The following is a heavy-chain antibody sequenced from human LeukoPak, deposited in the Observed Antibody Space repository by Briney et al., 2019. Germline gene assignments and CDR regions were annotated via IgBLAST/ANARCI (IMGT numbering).Heavy chain of an antibody. V-gene: IGHV4-59*01. J-gene: IGHJ4*02. CDR1: GGSISSYY. D-gene: IGHD3-22*01. CDR2: IYYGGST. CDR3: ARARLDSSGRFDY. Sequence: PSETLSLTCTVSGGSISSYYWGWIRQPPGKGLEWIGYIYYGGSTDYNPSLKSRVTISKDTSKTQFSLRLSSVTAADTAVYYCARARLDSSGRFDYWGQGTLVTVSS.